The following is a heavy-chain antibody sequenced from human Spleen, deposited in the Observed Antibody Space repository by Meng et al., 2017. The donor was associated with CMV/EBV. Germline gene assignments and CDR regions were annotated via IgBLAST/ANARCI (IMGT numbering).Heavy chain of an antibody. Sequence: SGFTFTDYFIPWVRQAPGQGLGWMGWSNPKTGGTNYAHRFQGRITLTTDTSIRTAYMELSSLRPGDTAFYYCVRAREEIWTGYLFDYWGQGTLVTVSS. CDR1: GFTFTDYF. V-gene: IGHV1-2*07. D-gene: IGHD3/OR15-3a*01. CDR2: SNPKTGGT. J-gene: IGHJ4*02. CDR3: VRAREEIWTGYLFDY.